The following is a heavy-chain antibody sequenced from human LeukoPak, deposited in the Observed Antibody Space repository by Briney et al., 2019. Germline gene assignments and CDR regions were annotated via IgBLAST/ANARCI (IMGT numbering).Heavy chain of an antibody. V-gene: IGHV4-61*05. Sequence: PSETLSLTCSVSGASINTTNYYWGWIRQPPGKGLEWIGYFHYSGTTNYNPSLKSRVTISVDTSKNQFSLKLSSVTAADTAVYYCARVDANWGVVDYWGQGTLVTVSS. CDR2: FHYSGTT. CDR3: ARVDANWGVVDY. D-gene: IGHD7-27*01. J-gene: IGHJ4*02. CDR1: GASINTTNYY.